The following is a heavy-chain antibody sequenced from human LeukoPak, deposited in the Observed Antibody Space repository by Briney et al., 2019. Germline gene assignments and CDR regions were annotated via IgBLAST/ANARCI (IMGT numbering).Heavy chain of an antibody. D-gene: IGHD2-2*01. V-gene: IGHV4-30-2*01. Sequence: TLSLTCAVSGGSFSSGGFSWSWIRQPPGKGLEWIGYMFHNGSTHYSPSLQRRVTISVDRFKNQFSLRLRSVTAADTAVYYCGRETLGYCSGTTCSLGMDVWGQGTTVTVSS. CDR3: GRETLGYCSGTTCSLGMDV. J-gene: IGHJ6*02. CDR2: MFHNGST. CDR1: GGSFSSGGFS.